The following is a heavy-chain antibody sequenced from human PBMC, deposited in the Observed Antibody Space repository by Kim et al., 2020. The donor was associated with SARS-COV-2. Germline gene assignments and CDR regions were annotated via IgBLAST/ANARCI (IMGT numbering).Heavy chain of an antibody. Sequence: WYSDSAVSLKSRVTINPDTSKNQFSLHLNSVTPEDTAVYFCARGTSRYVDPWGQGTLVTVSS. V-gene: IGHV6-1*01. D-gene: IGHD1-1*01. CDR2: WYS. CDR3: ARGTSRYVDP. J-gene: IGHJ5*02.